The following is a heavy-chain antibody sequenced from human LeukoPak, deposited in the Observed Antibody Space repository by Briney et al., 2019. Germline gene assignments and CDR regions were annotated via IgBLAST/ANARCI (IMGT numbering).Heavy chain of an antibody. J-gene: IGHJ3*02. D-gene: IGHD3-10*01. CDR2: ISYDGSNK. CDR1: GFTFSSYG. Sequence: GGSLRLSCAASGFTFSSYGMHWVRQAPGKGLEWVAVISYDGSNKYYADSVKGRFTISRDNSKNTLYLQMNSLRAEDTAVYYCAKGLEKWFGEFMHRGHAFDIWGQGTMVTVSS. CDR3: AKGLEKWFGEFMHRGHAFDI. V-gene: IGHV3-30*18.